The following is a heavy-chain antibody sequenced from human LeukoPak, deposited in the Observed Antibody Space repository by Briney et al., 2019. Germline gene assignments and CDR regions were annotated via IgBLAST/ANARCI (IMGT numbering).Heavy chain of an antibody. CDR3: ARDQSPGGDYGTYIGY. J-gene: IGHJ4*02. CDR2: INPSGGST. D-gene: IGHD4-17*01. Sequence: ASVKVSCKASRYAFTIYYMHWVRHAPGQGIEWMGIINPSGGSTSYAQKFQGRVTMTRDTSTSTVYMELSSLRSEDTAVYYCARDQSPGGDYGTYIGYWGQGTLVTVSS. V-gene: IGHV1-46*01. CDR1: RYAFTIYY.